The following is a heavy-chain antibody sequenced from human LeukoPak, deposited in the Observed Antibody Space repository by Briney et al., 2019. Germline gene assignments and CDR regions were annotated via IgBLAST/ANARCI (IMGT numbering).Heavy chain of an antibody. CDR2: IYYSGST. CDR3: ARQAARLHFDY. Sequence: SETLPLTCTVSGGSISSYYWSWIRQPPGKGLEWIGYIYYSGSTNYNPSLKSRVTISVDTSKNQFSLKLSSVTAADTAVYYCARQAARLHFDYWGQGTLVTVSS. V-gene: IGHV4-59*08. J-gene: IGHJ4*02. D-gene: IGHD6-6*01. CDR1: GGSISSYY.